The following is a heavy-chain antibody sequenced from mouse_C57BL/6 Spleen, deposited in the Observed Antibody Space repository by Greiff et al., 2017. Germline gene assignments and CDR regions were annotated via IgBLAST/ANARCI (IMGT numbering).Heavy chain of an antibody. CDR1: GFTFSDYG. CDR2: ISSGSSTI. CDR3: AGGDMVTTGY. D-gene: IGHD2-2*01. V-gene: IGHV5-17*01. J-gene: IGHJ2*01. Sequence: EVQLMESGGGLVKPGGSLKLSCAASGFTFSDYGMHWVRQAPEKGLEWVAYISSGSSTIYYADTVKGRFTISRDNAKNTLFLQMTSLRSEDTAMYYCAGGDMVTTGYWGQGTTLTVSS.